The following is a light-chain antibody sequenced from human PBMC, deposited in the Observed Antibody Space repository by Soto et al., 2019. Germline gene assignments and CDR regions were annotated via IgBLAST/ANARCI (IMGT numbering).Light chain of an antibody. CDR3: SSYAGRNNFV. CDR2: EVS. V-gene: IGLV2-8*01. CDR1: SSDVGDYNY. Sequence: QSALTQPPSASGSPGQSVTISCTGTSSDVGDYNYVSWYQQHPGKAPKLMIYEVSKRPSGVPDRFSGSKSGNTASLTVSGLQAEDEADYDCSSYAGRNNFVFGGGAKLTVL. J-gene: IGLJ2*01.